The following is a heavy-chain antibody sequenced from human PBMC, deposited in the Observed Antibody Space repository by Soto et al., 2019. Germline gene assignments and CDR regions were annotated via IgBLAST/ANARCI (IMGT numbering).Heavy chain of an antibody. CDR1: GFTVSSNY. D-gene: IGHD3-22*01. CDR3: ARDRVESGYPEYFQH. CDR2: IYSGGST. V-gene: IGHV3-53*01. J-gene: IGHJ1*01. Sequence: EVQLVESGGGLIPPGGSLRLSCAASGFTVSSNYMSWVRQAPGKGLGWVSVIYSGGSTYYADSVKGRFTISRDNSKNPLDLQMTSLRAEDTAVYYCARDRVESGYPEYFQHWGQGTLVTVSS.